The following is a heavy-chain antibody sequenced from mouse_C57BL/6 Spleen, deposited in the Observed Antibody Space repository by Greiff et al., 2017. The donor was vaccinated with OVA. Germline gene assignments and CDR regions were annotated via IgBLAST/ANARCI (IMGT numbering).Heavy chain of an antibody. CDR1: GYTFTDYY. CDR2: IYPGSGNT. Sequence: VQLQQSGAELVRPGASVKLSCKASGYTFTDYYINWVKQRPGQGLEWIARIYPGSGNTYYNEKFKGKATLTAEKSSSTAYMQLSSLTSEDSAVYFCARLENYYGSSYRYYAMDYWGQGTSVTVSS. J-gene: IGHJ4*01. V-gene: IGHV1-76*01. D-gene: IGHD1-1*01. CDR3: ARLENYYGSSYRYYAMDY.